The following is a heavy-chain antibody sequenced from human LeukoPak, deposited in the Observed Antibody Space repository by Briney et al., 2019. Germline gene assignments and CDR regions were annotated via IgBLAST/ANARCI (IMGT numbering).Heavy chain of an antibody. V-gene: IGHV4-39*01. J-gene: IGHJ6*03. CDR1: GFSITSSGYY. CDR2: IYYSGST. Sequence: SETLSLTCAVSGFSITSSGYYWGWIRQPPGKGLEWIGSIYYSGSTYYNPSLKSRVTISVDTSKNQFSLKLSSVTAADTAVYYCARQDQLRFLEWPYYYYYMDVWGKGTTVTVSS. D-gene: IGHD3-3*01. CDR3: ARQDQLRFLEWPYYYYYMDV.